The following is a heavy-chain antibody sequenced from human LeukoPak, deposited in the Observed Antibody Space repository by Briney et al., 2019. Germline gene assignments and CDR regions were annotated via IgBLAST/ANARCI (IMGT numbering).Heavy chain of an antibody. D-gene: IGHD3-22*01. V-gene: IGHV4-30-4*08. Sequence: SETLSLTCTVSGGSISSGDYYWSWIRQPPGKGLEWIGYIYYSGSTYYNPSLKSRVTISVDTSKNQFSLKLSSVTAADTAVYYCASVNSSGCLWEFDYWGQGTLVTVSS. CDR3: ASVNSSGCLWEFDY. CDR2: IYYSGST. J-gene: IGHJ4*02. CDR1: GGSISSGDYY.